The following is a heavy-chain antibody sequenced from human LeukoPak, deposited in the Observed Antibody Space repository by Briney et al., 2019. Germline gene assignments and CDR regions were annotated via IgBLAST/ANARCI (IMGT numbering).Heavy chain of an antibody. Sequence: SETLSLTCAVYGGSFSGYYWSWVRQPPEKGLEWIGEINHSGSTNYNPSLKSRVTISVDTSKNQFSLKLSSVTAADTAVYYCARGPSQWLVGQDRARRPYWGQGTLVTVSS. V-gene: IGHV4-34*01. CDR2: INHSGST. CDR1: GGSFSGYY. CDR3: ARGPSQWLVGQDRARRPY. D-gene: IGHD6-19*01. J-gene: IGHJ4*02.